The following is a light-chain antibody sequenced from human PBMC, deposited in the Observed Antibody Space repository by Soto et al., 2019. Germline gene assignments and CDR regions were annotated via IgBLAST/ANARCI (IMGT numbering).Light chain of an antibody. CDR2: DAS. J-gene: IGKJ1*01. CDR1: QSVSSN. CDR3: QQYNYWPPWT. Sequence: EIVMTQSPATLSVSPGERATLSCRASQSVSSNLAWYQQKPGQAPRLLIYDASSRATGIPARFIGSGSGTEFTHPISSMQSEDFAVYYCQQYNYWPPWTFGQGTKVEIK. V-gene: IGKV3-15*01.